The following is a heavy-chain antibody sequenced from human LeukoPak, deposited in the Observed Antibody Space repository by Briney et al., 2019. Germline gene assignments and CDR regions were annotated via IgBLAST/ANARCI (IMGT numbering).Heavy chain of an antibody. CDR2: IYYSGST. V-gene: IGHV4-59*01. Sequence: SETLSLTCTVSGGSISSYYWSWIRQPPGKGLEWIGYIYYSGSTNYNPSLKSRVTISVDTSKNQFSLKLSSVTAADTAVYYCASALTTLEYFQHWGRGTLVTVSS. CDR1: GGSISSYY. J-gene: IGHJ1*01. CDR3: ASALTTLEYFQH. D-gene: IGHD4-17*01.